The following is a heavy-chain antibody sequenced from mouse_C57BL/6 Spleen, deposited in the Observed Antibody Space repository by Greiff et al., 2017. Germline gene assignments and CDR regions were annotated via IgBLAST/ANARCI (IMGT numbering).Heavy chain of an antibody. V-gene: IGHV5-16*01. D-gene: IGHD2-3*01. J-gene: IGHJ3*01. CDR1: GFTFSDYY. Sequence: EVKVVESEGGLVQPGSSMKLSCTASGFTFSDYYMAWVRQVPEKGLEWVANINYDGSSTYYLDSLKSRFIISRDNAKNILYLQMSSLKSEDTATYYCAREGDGYLFAYWGQGTLVTVSA. CDR3: AREGDGYLFAY. CDR2: INYDGSST.